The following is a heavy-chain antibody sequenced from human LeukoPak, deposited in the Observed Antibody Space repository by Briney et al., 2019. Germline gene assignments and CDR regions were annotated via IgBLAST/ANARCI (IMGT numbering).Heavy chain of an antibody. CDR2: NYYSGST. D-gene: IGHD3-22*01. Sequence: SETLSLTCTVSGGSISSGDYYWSWIRQPPGKGLEWIGYNYYSGSTYYNPSLKNRVSISVDTSKNQFSLNLSSVTAADTAVYYCARPYYYDSRIDPWGQGTLVTVSS. V-gene: IGHV4-30-4*01. J-gene: IGHJ5*02. CDR1: GGSISSGDYY. CDR3: ARPYYYDSRIDP.